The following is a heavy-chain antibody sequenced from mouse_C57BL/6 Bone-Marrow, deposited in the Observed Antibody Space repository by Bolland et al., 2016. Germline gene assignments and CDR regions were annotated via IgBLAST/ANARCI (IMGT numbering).Heavy chain of an antibody. J-gene: IGHJ3*01. CDR2: INSDGGST. Sequence: INSDGGSTYYPDTMERRFIISRDNTKKTLYLQMSSLRSEDTALYYCARQRGYPFAYWGQGTLV. V-gene: IGHV5-2*01. CDR3: ARQRGYPFAY.